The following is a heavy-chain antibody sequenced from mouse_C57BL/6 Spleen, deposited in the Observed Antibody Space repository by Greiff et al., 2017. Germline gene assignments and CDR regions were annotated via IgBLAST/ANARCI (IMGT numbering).Heavy chain of an antibody. J-gene: IGHJ2*01. V-gene: IGHV1-76*01. CDR3: ARFYDGYYDFDY. CDR1: GYTFTDYY. CDR2: IYPGSGNT. Sequence: QVQLQQSGAELVRPGASVKLSCKASGYTFTDYYIHWVKQRPGQGLEWIARIYPGSGNTYYNEKFKGKATLTAEKSSSTAYMQLSSLASEGSAVYICARFYDGYYDFDYWGQGTTLTVSS. D-gene: IGHD2-3*01.